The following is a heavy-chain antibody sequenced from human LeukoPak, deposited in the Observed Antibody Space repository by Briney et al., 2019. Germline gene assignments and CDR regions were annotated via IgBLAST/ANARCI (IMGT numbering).Heavy chain of an antibody. CDR2: FDPEDGET. CDR1: GYTLTELS. Sequence: GASVKVSCKVSGYTLTELSMHWVRQAPGKGLERMGGFDPEDGETIYAQKFQGRVTMTEDTSTDTAYMELSSLRSEDTAVYYCATVIGYCSSTSCPLPDYWGQGTLVTVSS. D-gene: IGHD2-2*01. J-gene: IGHJ4*02. V-gene: IGHV1-24*01. CDR3: ATVIGYCSSTSCPLPDY.